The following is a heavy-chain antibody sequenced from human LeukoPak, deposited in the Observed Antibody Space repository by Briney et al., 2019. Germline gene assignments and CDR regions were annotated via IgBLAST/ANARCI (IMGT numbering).Heavy chain of an antibody. J-gene: IGHJ4*01. CDR3: AKHYYASGSSRFYY. D-gene: IGHD3-10*01. CDR2: ISGSGGST. Sequence: GGALRLSCAASGLTFNSYAVSWVRRAPGKGVEWVSAISGSGGSTYYADSVKGRFTISRDNSKNTLYLQMDSLRAEDTAVYYCAKHYYASGSSRFYYWGHGTLVTVAS. V-gene: IGHV3-23*01. CDR1: GLTFNSYA.